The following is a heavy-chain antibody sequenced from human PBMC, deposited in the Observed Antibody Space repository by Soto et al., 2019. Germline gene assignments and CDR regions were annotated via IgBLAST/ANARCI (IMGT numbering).Heavy chain of an antibody. CDR3: ARGLVGATTLYFDY. J-gene: IGHJ4*02. D-gene: IGHD1-26*01. V-gene: IGHV1-2*04. CDR2: INPNSGGT. Sequence: ASVKVSCTASGYTFTGYYMHWVRQAPGQGLEWMGWINPNSGGTNYAQKFQGWVTMTRDTSISTAYMELSRLRSDDTAVYYCARGLVGATTLYFDYWGQGTLVTVSS. CDR1: GYTFTGYY.